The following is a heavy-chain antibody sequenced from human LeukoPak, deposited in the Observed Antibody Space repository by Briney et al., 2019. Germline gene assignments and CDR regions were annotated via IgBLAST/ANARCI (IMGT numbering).Heavy chain of an antibody. CDR2: ISWNSGSI. D-gene: IGHD3-22*01. Sequence: GGSLRLSCAASGFTFDDYAMHWVRQAPGKGLEWFSGISWNSGSIGYADSVKGRFTISRDNAKNSLYLQMNSLRAEDTALYYCAKDIGYYDSSGYYVGYFDYWGQGTLVTVSS. CDR1: GFTFDDYA. V-gene: IGHV3-9*01. CDR3: AKDIGYYDSSGYYVGYFDY. J-gene: IGHJ4*02.